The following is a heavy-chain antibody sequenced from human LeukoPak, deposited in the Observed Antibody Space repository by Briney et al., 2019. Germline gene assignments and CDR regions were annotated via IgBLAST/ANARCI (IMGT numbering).Heavy chain of an antibody. V-gene: IGHV4-30-4*01. Sequence: KPSETLSLTCTVSGGSISSYYWSWIRQPPGKGLEWIGYIYYSGSTYYNPSLKSRVTISVDTSKNQFSLKLSSVTAADTAVYYCAREQPYYYGSGAYYFDYWGQGTLVTVSS. CDR2: IYYSGST. CDR1: GGSISSYY. J-gene: IGHJ4*02. CDR3: AREQPYYYGSGAYYFDY. D-gene: IGHD3-10*01.